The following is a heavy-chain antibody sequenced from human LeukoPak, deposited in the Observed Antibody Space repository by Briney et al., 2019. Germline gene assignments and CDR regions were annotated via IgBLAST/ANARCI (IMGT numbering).Heavy chain of an antibody. CDR3: ARGSYYDYVWGSYYFDY. D-gene: IGHD3-16*01. CDR1: GFTFSSYG. J-gene: IGHJ4*02. Sequence: GGSLRLSCAPSGFTFSSYGMHWVRQAPGKGLEWVAVIWYDGSNKYYADSVKGRFTISRDNSKNTLYLQMNSLRAEDTAVYYCARGSYYDYVWGSYYFDYRGQGTLVTVSS. V-gene: IGHV3-33*01. CDR2: IWYDGSNK.